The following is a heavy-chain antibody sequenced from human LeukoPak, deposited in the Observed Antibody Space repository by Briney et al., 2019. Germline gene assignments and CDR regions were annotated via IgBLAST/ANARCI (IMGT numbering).Heavy chain of an antibody. V-gene: IGHV3-23*01. CDR3: AKDGLFGATITYYFDY. Sequence: PGASLRLSCAASGFTFSSYDMTWVRQAPGKGLEWVSTISGSGGSTYYAGSVKGRFTISRDNSKNTLYLQMNSLRAEDTAVYYCAKDGLFGATITYYFDYWGQGTLVTVSS. J-gene: IGHJ4*02. D-gene: IGHD3-3*01. CDR1: GFTFSSYD. CDR2: ISGSGGST.